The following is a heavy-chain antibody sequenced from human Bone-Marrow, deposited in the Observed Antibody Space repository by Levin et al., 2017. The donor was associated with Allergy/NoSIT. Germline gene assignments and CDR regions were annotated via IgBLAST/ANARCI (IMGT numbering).Heavy chain of an antibody. CDR3: ARRKVDDIDPIDY. V-gene: IGHV4-39*07. CDR1: GGSISSSSYY. D-gene: IGHD1-1*01. CDR2: IYYSGST. Sequence: PGGSLRLSCTVSGGSISSSSYYWGWIRQPPGKGLEWIGSIYYSGSTYYNPSLKSRVTISVDTSKNQFSLKLSSVTAADTAVYYCARRKVDDIDPIDYWGQGTLVTVSS. J-gene: IGHJ4*02.